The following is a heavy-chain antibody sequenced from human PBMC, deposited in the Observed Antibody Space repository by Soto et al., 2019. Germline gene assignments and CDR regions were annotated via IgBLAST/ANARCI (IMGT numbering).Heavy chain of an antibody. V-gene: IGHV4-59*01. D-gene: IGHD3-22*01. J-gene: IGHJ4*02. CDR1: GGSISSYY. CDR2: IYYSGST. CDR3: GRVDYDSSGYYYFDS. Sequence: PSETLSLTCTVSGGSISSYYWSWIRQPPGKGLEWIGYIYYSGSTNYNPSLKSRVTISVDTSKNQFSLKLSSVTAADTAGVYCGRVDYDSSGYYYFDSWGQGTLVTVSS.